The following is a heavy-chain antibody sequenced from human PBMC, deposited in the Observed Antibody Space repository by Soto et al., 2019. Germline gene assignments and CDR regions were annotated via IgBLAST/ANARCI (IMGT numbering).Heavy chain of an antibody. Sequence: EVQLSESGGDFVKPGGSLRLSCVASGFMFSQYGMSWVRQAPGKGLEWLASLSGSGFSTNHADFLKGRFTISRDNSKNSLYLQMNSLRAEDTAVYYCARAGRGVVEPAATPAYYYYYGMDVWGQGTTVTVSS. CDR2: LSGSGFST. CDR3: ARAGRGVVEPAATPAYYYYYGMDV. J-gene: IGHJ6*02. D-gene: IGHD2-2*01. CDR1: GFMFSQYG. V-gene: IGHV3-23*01.